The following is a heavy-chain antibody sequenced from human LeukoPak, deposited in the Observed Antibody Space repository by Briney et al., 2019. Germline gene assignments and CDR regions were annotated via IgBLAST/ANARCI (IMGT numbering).Heavy chain of an antibody. V-gene: IGHV3-21*01. Sequence: PGGSLRLSCAASGFTFSSYSMNWVRQAPGKGLEWVSSISSSSSYIYYAYSVKGRFTISRDNAKNSLSLPMNSLRAEDTAVYYCARAAGRDGYNFNYYYMDVWGKGTTVTVPS. J-gene: IGHJ6*03. CDR1: GFTFSSYS. CDR3: ARAAGRDGYNFNYYYMDV. CDR2: ISSSSSYI. D-gene: IGHD5-24*01.